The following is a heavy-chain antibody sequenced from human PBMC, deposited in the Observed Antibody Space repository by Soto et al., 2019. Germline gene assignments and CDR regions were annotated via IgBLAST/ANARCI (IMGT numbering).Heavy chain of an antibody. V-gene: IGHV3-11*01. CDR2: ISSSGSTI. D-gene: IGHD2-21*01. CDR1: GFTFSDYY. CDR3: ARVRHIVVVIDAAGWFDP. J-gene: IGHJ5*02. Sequence: QVQLVESGGGLVKPGGSLRLSCAASGFTFSDYYMSWIRQAPGKGLEWVSYISSSGSTIYYADSVKGRFTISRDNAKNSLYLQMNSLRAEDTAVYYCARVRHIVVVIDAAGWFDPWGQGSLVTVCS.